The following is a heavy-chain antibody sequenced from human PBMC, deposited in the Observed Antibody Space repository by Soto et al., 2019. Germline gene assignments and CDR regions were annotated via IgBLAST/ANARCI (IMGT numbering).Heavy chain of an antibody. CDR2: INAGNGNT. J-gene: IGHJ4*02. V-gene: IGHV1-3*01. D-gene: IGHD1-20*01. Sequence: AASVKVSCKASGYTFTSYAMHWVRQAPGQRLEWMGWINAGNGNTKYSQKFQGRVTITRDTSATTAYMELSSLRSEDTAVYYCARDRVTGTTDYWGQGTLVTVSS. CDR3: ARDRVTGTTDY. CDR1: GYTFTSYA.